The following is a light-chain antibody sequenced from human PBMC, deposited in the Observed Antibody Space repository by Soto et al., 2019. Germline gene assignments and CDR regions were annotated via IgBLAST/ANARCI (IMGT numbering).Light chain of an antibody. V-gene: IGKV3-20*01. CDR3: PQFGSSPLYT. J-gene: IGKJ2*01. CDR1: QSVSSTY. Sequence: EIVLTQSPGTLSLSPGERVTLSCSASQSVSSTYLAWYQQKPGQAPRLLIYGASSRATGIPDRFTGSGSGTDFTLTISRLEPEDFAVYYCPQFGSSPLYTFGQGTKLEIK. CDR2: GAS.